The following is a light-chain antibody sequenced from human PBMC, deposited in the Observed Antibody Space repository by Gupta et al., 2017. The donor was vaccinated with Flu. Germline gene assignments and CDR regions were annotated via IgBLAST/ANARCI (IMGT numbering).Light chain of an antibody. Sequence: QAALHHPASVSRSPGPPITISCTGTSSDVGGYNYVSWYQQHPGKAPKLMIYEVSNRPSGVSNRFSGSKSGNTASLTISGLQAEDEADYYCSSYTGSSTVVFGGGTKLTVL. CDR2: EVS. V-gene: IGLV2-14*01. J-gene: IGLJ3*02. CDR3: SSYTGSSTVV. CDR1: SSDVGGYNY.